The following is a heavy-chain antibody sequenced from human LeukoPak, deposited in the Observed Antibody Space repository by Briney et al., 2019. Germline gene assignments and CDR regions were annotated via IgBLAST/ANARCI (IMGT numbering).Heavy chain of an antibody. J-gene: IGHJ4*02. CDR2: IRYDGSNK. CDR1: GFTFRSYG. D-gene: IGHD4-11*01. CDR3: AKPPGTTTDY. V-gene: IGHV3-30*02. Sequence: GGSLRLSCGASGFTFRSYGMHWVAQAPGKGLEWVAFIRYDGSNKYYADTVKGRFTISRDNSKNTLYLQMNSLRAEDTAVYYCAKPPGTTTDYWGQGTRVTVSS.